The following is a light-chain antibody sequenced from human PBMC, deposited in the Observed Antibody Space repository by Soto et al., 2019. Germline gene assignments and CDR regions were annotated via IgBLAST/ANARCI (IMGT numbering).Light chain of an antibody. CDR2: AAS. V-gene: IGKV1-9*01. J-gene: IGKJ1*01. CDR1: QGISSY. CDR3: QHLNSYPT. Sequence: DIQLTQSPSFLSASVGDRVTITCRASQGISSYLAWYQQKPGKAPKLQIYAASTLQSGVPSRFSGSGSGTEFTLTISSLQTEDFATDYCQHLNSYPTFGQGTKVEIK.